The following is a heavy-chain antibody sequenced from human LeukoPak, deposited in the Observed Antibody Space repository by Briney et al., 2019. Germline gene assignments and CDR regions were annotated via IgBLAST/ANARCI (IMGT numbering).Heavy chain of an antibody. Sequence: GGSLRLSCAASGFTFSSYGMHWVRQAPGKGLEWVAVISYDGSNKYYADSVKGRFTISRDNSKNTLYLQMNSLRAEDTAVYYCATLYSSGRTPFDYWGQGTLVTVSS. CDR2: ISYDGSNK. CDR3: ATLYSSGRTPFDY. J-gene: IGHJ4*02. D-gene: IGHD6-19*01. CDR1: GFTFSSYG. V-gene: IGHV3-30*03.